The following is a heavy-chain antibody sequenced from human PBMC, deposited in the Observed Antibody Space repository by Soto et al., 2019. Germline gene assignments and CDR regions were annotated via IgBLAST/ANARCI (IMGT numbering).Heavy chain of an antibody. D-gene: IGHD3-10*01. CDR1: GYTFTSYY. CDR2: INPSGGST. V-gene: IGHV1-46*01. CDR3: ARDFKYYYGSASYRNWFDP. J-gene: IGHJ5*02. Sequence: KVSCKASGYTFTSYYMHWVRQAPGQGLEWMGIINPSGGSTSYAQKFQGRVTMTRDTSTSTVYMELSSLRSEDTAVYYCARDFKYYYGSASYRNWFDPWGQGTLVTVS.